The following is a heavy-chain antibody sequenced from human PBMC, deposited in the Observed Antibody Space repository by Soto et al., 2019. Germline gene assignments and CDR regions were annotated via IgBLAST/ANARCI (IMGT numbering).Heavy chain of an antibody. CDR1: GGTFSSYT. V-gene: IGHV1-69*02. J-gene: IGHJ5*02. Sequence: QVQLVQSGAEVKKPGSSVKVSCKASGGTFSSYTISWVRQAPGQGLEWMGRIIPILGIANYAQKFQGRVTITADKSTSTAYMELSSLRSEDTAVYYCAGVDGGSGNRRGPWGQGTLVTVSS. D-gene: IGHD3-10*01. CDR2: IIPILGIA. CDR3: AGVDGGSGNRRGP.